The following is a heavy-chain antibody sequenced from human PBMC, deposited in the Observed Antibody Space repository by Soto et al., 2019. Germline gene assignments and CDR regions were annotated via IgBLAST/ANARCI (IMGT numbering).Heavy chain of an antibody. D-gene: IGHD3-10*01. CDR3: ARGLVRGVIELFNWFDP. CDR1: GYTLTTYA. CDR2: INAGNGNT. V-gene: IGHV1-3*01. Sequence: GASVKVSWKASGYTLTTYAMHWVRQAPGQRLEWMGSINAGNGNTQYSQKWQGRVSVTMDTSANTAYMELSSLRSEDTAVYFCARGLVRGVIELFNWFDPWGQGTLVTVSS. J-gene: IGHJ5*02.